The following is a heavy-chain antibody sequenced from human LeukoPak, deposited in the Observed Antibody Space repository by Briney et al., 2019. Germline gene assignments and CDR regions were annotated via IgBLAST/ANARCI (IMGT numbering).Heavy chain of an antibody. J-gene: IGHJ4*02. CDR2: INSDESST. CDR1: GFTFSSYW. CDR3: ARADYYDSGSFYPLNF. D-gene: IGHD3-10*01. V-gene: IGHV3-74*01. Sequence: PGGSLRLSCAASGFTFSSYWMHWVRQAPGKGLVWVSRINSDESSTSYADSVRGRFTISRDNAMNTLYLQMNSLRAEDTAVFYCARADYYDSGSFYPLNFWGQGTLVTVSS.